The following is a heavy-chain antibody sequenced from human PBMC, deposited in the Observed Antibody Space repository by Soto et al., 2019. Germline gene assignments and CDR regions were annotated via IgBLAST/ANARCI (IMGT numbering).Heavy chain of an antibody. CDR2: IRGDGDST. J-gene: IGHJ4*02. V-gene: IGHV3-23*01. Sequence: EVQLLDSGGGLVQPGGSLRLSCAASGFSLSTYDMIWVRQAPGKGLEWVSDIRGDGDSTYYADSVKGRFTISRDKANNTVSLQMNSLRGEDTAVYYCAREAPVAGTNYFDLWGQGTLVTVSS. CDR1: GFSLSTYD. CDR3: AREAPVAGTNYFDL. D-gene: IGHD6-19*01.